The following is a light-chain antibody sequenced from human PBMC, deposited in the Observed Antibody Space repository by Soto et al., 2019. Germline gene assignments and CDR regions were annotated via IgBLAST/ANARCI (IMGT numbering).Light chain of an antibody. CDR3: QTWSTDIRA. V-gene: IGLV4-69*01. CDR1: SGHNSYA. CDR2: LNSDGSH. J-gene: IGLJ3*02. Sequence: QLVLTQPPSASASLGASVKLTCTLSSGHNSYAIAWHQQQPEKGPRYLMKLNSDGSHSKGDGIPDRFSGSSSGAERYLTISSLQSEDEADYYCQTWSTDIRAFGGGTKLTVL.